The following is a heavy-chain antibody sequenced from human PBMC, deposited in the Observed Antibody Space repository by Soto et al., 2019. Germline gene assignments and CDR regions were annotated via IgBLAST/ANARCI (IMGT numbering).Heavy chain of an antibody. D-gene: IGHD6-19*01. CDR3: ARVDDSAWYTRDY. J-gene: IGHJ4*02. Sequence: AGGSLRLSCGASGFTFSSYWMNWVRQAPGKGLEWVANIKQDGSETSYVDSVKGRFTISRDNAKSSLYLQMNSLRAEDTAVYYCARVDDSAWYTRDYWGQGTLVTVSS. V-gene: IGHV3-7*01. CDR1: GFTFSSYW. CDR2: IKQDGSET.